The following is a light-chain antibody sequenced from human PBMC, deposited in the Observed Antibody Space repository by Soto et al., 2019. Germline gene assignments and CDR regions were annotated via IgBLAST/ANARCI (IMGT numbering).Light chain of an antibody. CDR2: KAS. J-gene: IGKJ2*01. Sequence: DIQMTQSPSTLSASVGARVTITCRASQSISDWLAWYQQKPGKAPKLLIYKASSSESGLPSRFSGSGSGTEFTLTITSLQPDDSATYYCQQYNSYPVYTFGQGTKLEIK. CDR1: QSISDW. CDR3: QQYNSYPVYT. V-gene: IGKV1-5*03.